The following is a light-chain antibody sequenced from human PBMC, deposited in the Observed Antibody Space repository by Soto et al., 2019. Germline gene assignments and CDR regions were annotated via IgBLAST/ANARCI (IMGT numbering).Light chain of an antibody. CDR1: QTISSW. CDR3: QQYYNWPPIT. J-gene: IGKJ5*01. V-gene: IGKV1-5*01. Sequence: RATITCRTSQTISSWLAWYQQKPGKAPTLLIHGASSLQSGVPPRYSGSGYGTDFTLTISSLQSEDFAVYYCQQYYNWPPITFGQGTRLEIK. CDR2: GAS.